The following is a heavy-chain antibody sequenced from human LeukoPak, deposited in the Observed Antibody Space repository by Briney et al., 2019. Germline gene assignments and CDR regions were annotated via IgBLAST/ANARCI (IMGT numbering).Heavy chain of an antibody. Sequence: GGSLRLSCAASGFPFSTYGMHWVRQAPGKGLEWVAVISYDGSNKYYADSVKGRFTISRDNSKNTLYLQMNSLRAEDTAVYYCASEIIFGSFDYWGQGTLVTVSS. D-gene: IGHD3-3*01. CDR2: ISYDGSNK. CDR3: ASEIIFGSFDY. CDR1: GFPFSTYG. V-gene: IGHV3-30*03. J-gene: IGHJ4*02.